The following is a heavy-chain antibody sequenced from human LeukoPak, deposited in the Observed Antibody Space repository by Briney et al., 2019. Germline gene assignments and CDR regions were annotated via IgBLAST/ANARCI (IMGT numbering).Heavy chain of an antibody. V-gene: IGHV1-18*04. CDR1: GYTFTGYY. D-gene: IGHD2-2*01. J-gene: IGHJ6*03. Sequence: ASVKVSCKASGYTFTGYYMHWVRQAPGQGLEWMGWISAYNGNTNYAQKLQGRVTMTTDTSTSTAYMELRSLRSDDTAVYYCARGAVPAARYYYYMDVWGKGTTVTVSS. CDR2: ISAYNGNT. CDR3: ARGAVPAARYYYYMDV.